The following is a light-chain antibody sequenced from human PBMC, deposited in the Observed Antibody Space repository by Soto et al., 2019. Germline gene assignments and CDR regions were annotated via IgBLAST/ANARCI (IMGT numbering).Light chain of an antibody. CDR3: QHYGTSHRT. CDR1: QSVSNNY. Sequence: EIVLTQSPGSLSFSPGERATLSCRASQSVSNNYLAWYQHKPGQAPRLLIYGASSRATGIPDRFSGSGSGKDFTLTIGRLEPEDFAVYYCQHYGTSHRTFGQGTKVDIX. CDR2: GAS. V-gene: IGKV3-20*01. J-gene: IGKJ1*01.